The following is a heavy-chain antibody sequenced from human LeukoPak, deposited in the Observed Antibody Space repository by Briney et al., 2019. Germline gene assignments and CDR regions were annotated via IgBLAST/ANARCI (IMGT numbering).Heavy chain of an antibody. CDR1: GFSISGSA. CDR2: IRSKANSYAT. Sequence: GGSLRLSCAASGFSISGSAMHWIRQASGKGLEWVGRIRSKANSYATAYAASVKGRFTISRDDSKNTAYLQMNSLKTEDTAVYYCTRYIAAVGKVNWGQGTLVTVSS. D-gene: IGHD6-13*01. V-gene: IGHV3-73*01. J-gene: IGHJ4*02. CDR3: TRYIAAVGKVN.